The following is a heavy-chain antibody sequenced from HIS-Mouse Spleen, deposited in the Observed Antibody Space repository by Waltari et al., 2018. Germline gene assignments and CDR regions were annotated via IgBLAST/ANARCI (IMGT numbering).Heavy chain of an antibody. J-gene: IGHJ4*02. CDR3: ARDPQKQQLVGNY. Sequence: QVQLVQSGAEVKKPGASGKVSCKASGYTFPSYGISWVGQAPGQGLDCMGWVSAYNGNTNYAQKLQGRVTMTTDTSTSTAYMELRSLRSDDTAVYYCARDPQKQQLVGNYWGQGTLVTVSS. V-gene: IGHV1-18*01. CDR1: GYTFPSYG. D-gene: IGHD6-13*01. CDR2: VSAYNGNT.